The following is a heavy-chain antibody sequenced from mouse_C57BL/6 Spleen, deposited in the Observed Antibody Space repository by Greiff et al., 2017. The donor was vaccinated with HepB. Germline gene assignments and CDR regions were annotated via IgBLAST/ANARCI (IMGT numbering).Heavy chain of an antibody. CDR2: IYPGSGNT. V-gene: IGHV1-76*01. CDR1: GYTFTDYY. CDR3: ARGLYLYYAMDY. D-gene: IGHD5-5*01. Sequence: VKLQESGAELVRPGASVKLSCKASGYTFTDYYINWVKQRPGQGLEWIARIYPGSGNTYYNEKFKGKATLTAEKSSSPAYMQLSSLTSEAASVYFCARGLYLYYAMDYWGQGTSVTVSS. J-gene: IGHJ4*01.